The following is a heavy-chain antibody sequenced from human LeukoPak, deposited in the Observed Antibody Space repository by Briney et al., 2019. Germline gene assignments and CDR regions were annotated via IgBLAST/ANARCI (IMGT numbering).Heavy chain of an antibody. D-gene: IGHD3-22*01. V-gene: IGHV4-30-4*01. Sequence: SQTLSLTCTVSGGSISSGDYYWSWIRQPPGKGLEWIGYIYYSGSAYYNPSLKSRVTISVDTSKNQFSLKLSSVTAADTAAYYCARAIYDSSGPFDYWGQGTLVTVSS. CDR1: GGSISSGDYY. CDR2: IYYSGSA. J-gene: IGHJ4*02. CDR3: ARAIYDSSGPFDY.